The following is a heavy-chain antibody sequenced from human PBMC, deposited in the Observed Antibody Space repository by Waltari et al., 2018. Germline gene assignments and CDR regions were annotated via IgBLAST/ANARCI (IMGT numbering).Heavy chain of an antibody. D-gene: IGHD5-12*01. CDR3: ARAESYSDYDYSRLYFDW. CDR2: ISSNSGTAI. V-gene: IGHV3-11*04. Sequence: QVQLVESGGALVKPGGSLRLACAASGFTFSDYYISWIRQAPGKGLEWVSYISSNSGTAINYADSVIGRFTISRDNAKNSLYLQMNSLRVEDTAFYYCARAESYSDYDYSRLYFDWWGPGTLVTVSS. J-gene: IGHJ4*02. CDR1: GFTFSDYY.